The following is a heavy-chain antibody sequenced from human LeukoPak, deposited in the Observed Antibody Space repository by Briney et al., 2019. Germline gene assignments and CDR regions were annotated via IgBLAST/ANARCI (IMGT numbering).Heavy chain of an antibody. Sequence: GGSLRLSCAASGFTFSTSWMSWVRQAPGKGLEWVATIKQDGSEKYYVDSVKGRFTISRDNAKISLYLQMNSLRAEDTAVYYCGRPQNPEIYGYGAFDIWGQGTMVTVS. V-gene: IGHV3-7*02. J-gene: IGHJ3*02. CDR3: GRPQNPEIYGYGAFDI. D-gene: IGHD5-18*01. CDR1: GFTFSTSW. CDR2: IKQDGSEK.